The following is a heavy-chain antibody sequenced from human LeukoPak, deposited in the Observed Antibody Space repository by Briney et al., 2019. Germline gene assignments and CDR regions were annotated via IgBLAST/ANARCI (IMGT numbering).Heavy chain of an antibody. CDR2: FDPEDGAT. V-gene: IGHV1-24*01. CDR3: ATVVLYSGYYFDY. Sequence: GASVTVSCKVSGYTLTELSTHWVRQAPGKGLEWMGGFDPEDGATIYAQKFQGRVTMTEDTSTDTAYMELSSLRSEDTAVYYCATVVLYSGYYFDYWGQGTLVTVSS. J-gene: IGHJ4*02. CDR1: GYTLTELS. D-gene: IGHD5-12*01.